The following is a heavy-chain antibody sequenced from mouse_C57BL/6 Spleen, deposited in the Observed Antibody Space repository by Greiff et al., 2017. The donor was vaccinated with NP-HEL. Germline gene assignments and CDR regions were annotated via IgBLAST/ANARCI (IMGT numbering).Heavy chain of an antibody. CDR2: IHPNSGTT. Sequence: VQLQQSGPELVKPGASVKISCQASGYSFTDYHMNWVKQSNGTSLEWIGVIHPNSGTTSTNQQFKVKATLTVDSSSSTAYKQLNSLSSEDSAVYYCARIIDYDGSFYAMDYWGQGTSVTVSS. CDR1: GYSFTDYH. V-gene: IGHV1-39*01. CDR3: ARIIDYDGSFYAMDY. J-gene: IGHJ4*01. D-gene: IGHD1-2*01.